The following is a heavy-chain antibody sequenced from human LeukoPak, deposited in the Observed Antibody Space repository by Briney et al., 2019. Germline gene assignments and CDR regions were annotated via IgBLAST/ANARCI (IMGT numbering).Heavy chain of an antibody. CDR3: AKSHSVEQRGYFDY. J-gene: IGHJ4*02. Sequence: GGSLRLSCAASGFTFTTYAMSWVRQAPGKGLEWVSTFANSGGSTYYADSVKGRFTISRDNPKNTLYLQMNSLRAEDMAVYYCAKSHSVEQRGYFDYWGQGTLVTVSS. CDR2: FANSGGST. D-gene: IGHD1/OR15-1a*01. CDR1: GFTFTTYA. V-gene: IGHV3-23*01.